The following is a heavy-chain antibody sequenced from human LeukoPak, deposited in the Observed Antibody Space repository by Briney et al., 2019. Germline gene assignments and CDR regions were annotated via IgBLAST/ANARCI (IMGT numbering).Heavy chain of an antibody. J-gene: IGHJ6*03. D-gene: IGHD1-7*01. Sequence: SQTLSLTCTVSGGSISSGGYYWSWIRQHPGKGLEWIGYIYYSGSTYYNPSLKSRVTISVDTSKNQFSLKLSSVTAADTAVHYCARAELELGRHTNYYMDVWGKGTTVTVSS. CDR3: ARAELELGRHTNYYMDV. V-gene: IGHV4-31*03. CDR2: IYYSGST. CDR1: GGSISSGGYY.